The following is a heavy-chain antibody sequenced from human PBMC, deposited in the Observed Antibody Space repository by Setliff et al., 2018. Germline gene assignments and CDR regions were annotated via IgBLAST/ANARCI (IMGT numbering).Heavy chain of an antibody. Sequence: GGSLRLSCAASGFTFSSFAMSWVRQAPGKRLEWVSIINVGGTNTYYRDSVKGRFTISRDNSKSTLYLQMNSLRAEDTAIYYCAKVLAIFGVVTDIGFYFDYWGQGSLVTVSS. CDR2: INVGGTNT. J-gene: IGHJ4*02. CDR3: AKVLAIFGVVTDIGFYFDY. CDR1: GFTFSSFA. D-gene: IGHD3-3*01. V-gene: IGHV3-23*01.